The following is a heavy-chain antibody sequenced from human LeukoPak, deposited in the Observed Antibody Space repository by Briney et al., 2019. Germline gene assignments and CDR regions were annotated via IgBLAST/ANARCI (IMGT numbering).Heavy chain of an antibody. D-gene: IGHD3-10*01. V-gene: IGHV4-34*01. J-gene: IGHJ6*03. Sequence: SETLSLTCAVYGGSFGGYYWSWIRQPPGKGLEWIGEINHSGSTNYNPSLKSRVTISVDTSKNQFSLKLSSVTAADTAVYYCARGHLNPRYYYARGYMDVWGKGTTVTVSS. CDR3: ARGHLNPRYYYARGYMDV. CDR2: INHSGST. CDR1: GGSFGGYY.